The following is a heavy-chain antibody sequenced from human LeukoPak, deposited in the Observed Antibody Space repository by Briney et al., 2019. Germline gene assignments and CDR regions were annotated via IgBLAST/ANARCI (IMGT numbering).Heavy chain of an antibody. J-gene: IGHJ5*02. CDR3: ARPRGPHSSSWYGKPTSDNWFDP. D-gene: IGHD6-13*01. CDR2: ISYDGSNK. V-gene: IGHV3-30-3*01. Sequence: GGSLRLSCAASGFTFSSYAMHWVRQAPGKGLEWVAVISYDGSNKYYADSVKGRFTISRDNSKNTLYLQMNSLRAEDTAVYYCARPRGPHSSSWYGKPTSDNWFDPWGQGTLVTVSS. CDR1: GFTFSSYA.